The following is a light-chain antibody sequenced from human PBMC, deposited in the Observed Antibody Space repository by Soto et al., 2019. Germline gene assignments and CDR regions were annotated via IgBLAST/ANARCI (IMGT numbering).Light chain of an antibody. CDR2: DAA. J-gene: IGKJ2*01. Sequence: IQLTKSPSSLSASVGDRVTITCRASQDISSYLSWYHQTPWKAPILLIYDAATLQSGVPSRFSGSGSVTDFTLTISSLQPEDFATYYCQQLNSYPHTFGQGTKVDIK. CDR1: QDISSY. CDR3: QQLNSYPHT. V-gene: IGKV1-9*01.